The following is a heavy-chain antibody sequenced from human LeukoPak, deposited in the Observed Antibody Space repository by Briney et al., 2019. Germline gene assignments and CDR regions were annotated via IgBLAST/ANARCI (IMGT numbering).Heavy chain of an antibody. CDR2: IDYSATT. J-gene: IGHJ3*02. CDR3: ARVPLELRSRDAFDI. D-gene: IGHD1-7*01. CDR1: GGSISTYY. Sequence: SETLSLTCTVSGGSISTYYWSWIRQPPGKGLEWIAYIDYSATTNYNPSLKSRVTISVDTSKNQFSLKLSSVTAADTAVYYCARVPLELRSRDAFDIWGQGTMVTVSS. V-gene: IGHV4-59*08.